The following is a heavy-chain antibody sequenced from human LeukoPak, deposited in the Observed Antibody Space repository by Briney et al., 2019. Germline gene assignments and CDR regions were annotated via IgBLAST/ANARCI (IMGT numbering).Heavy chain of an antibody. CDR1: GFTFSTYS. V-gene: IGHV3-48*01. D-gene: IGHD3-10*01. CDR3: ARDENHYGSASFFDY. J-gene: IGHJ4*02. CDR2: IDPSTSAL. Sequence: GGSLRLSCRTSGFTFSTYSMNWVRQAPGKGLEWIAYIDPSTSALHYVDSVRGRFTIFRDNGRNSLYLQMNSLRVEDTAIYYCARDENHYGSASFFDYWGQGTLVTVSS.